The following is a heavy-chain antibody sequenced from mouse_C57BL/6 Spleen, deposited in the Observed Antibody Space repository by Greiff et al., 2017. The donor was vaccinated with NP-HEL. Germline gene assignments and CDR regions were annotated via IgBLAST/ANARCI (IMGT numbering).Heavy chain of an antibody. D-gene: IGHD3-2*02. CDR3: ARLTAQATYFDD. Sequence: QVQLKQPGAELVKPGASVKLSCKASGYTFTSYWMHWVKQRPGQGLEWIGMIHPNSGSTNYNEKFKSKATLTVDKSSSTAYMQLSSLTSEDSAVFDCARLTAQATYFDDWGQGTTLTVSS. CDR2: IHPNSGST. V-gene: IGHV1-64*01. J-gene: IGHJ2*01. CDR1: GYTFTSYW.